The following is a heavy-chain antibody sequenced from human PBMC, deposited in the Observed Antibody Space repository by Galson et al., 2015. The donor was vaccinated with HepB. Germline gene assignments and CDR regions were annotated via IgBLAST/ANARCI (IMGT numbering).Heavy chain of an antibody. CDR1: GYTFTNYA. D-gene: IGHD2-8*01. CDR2: IHTGNGNT. J-gene: IGHJ6*03. CDR3: GRDQDLGVRTINAQYSDSYYRDV. V-gene: IGHV1-3*04. Sequence: SVKVSCKASGYTFTNYAMHWVRQAPGQSLEWMGWIHTGNGNTRYPEKFQGRVTITRDTSANTAYMELRSLRSEDTAVYYCGRDQDLGVRTINAQYSDSYYRDVCGKVTTVTVS.